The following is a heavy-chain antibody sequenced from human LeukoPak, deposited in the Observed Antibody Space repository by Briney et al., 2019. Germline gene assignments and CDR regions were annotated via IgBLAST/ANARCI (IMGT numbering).Heavy chain of an antibody. CDR2: INENSGLI. J-gene: IGHJ5*02. CDR1: GFTLSSYT. Sequence: GGSLRLSCAASGFTLSSYTMDWVRPAPGKGLEGISYINENSGLIYYADSVKGRFTISRDNAKNSLYLQMNSLRAEDTAVYYCARGMSSGSRYGFDPWGQGNLVTVSS. D-gene: IGHD6-19*01. CDR3: ARGMSSGSRYGFDP. V-gene: IGHV3-48*01.